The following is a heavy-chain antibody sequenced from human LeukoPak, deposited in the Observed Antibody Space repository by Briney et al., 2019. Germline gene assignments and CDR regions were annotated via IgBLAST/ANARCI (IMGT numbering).Heavy chain of an antibody. D-gene: IGHD3-22*01. CDR3: ARMMYDSSGYYIDY. J-gene: IGHJ4*02. CDR1: GGSISSSNW. V-gene: IGHV4-4*02. Sequence: KTSETLSLTCAVSGGSISSSNWWCWVRQPPGKGLEWIGEIYHSGSTNYNPSLKSRVTISVDKSKNQFSLKLSFVTAADTAVYYCARMMYDSSGYYIDYWGQGTLVTVSS. CDR2: IYHSGST.